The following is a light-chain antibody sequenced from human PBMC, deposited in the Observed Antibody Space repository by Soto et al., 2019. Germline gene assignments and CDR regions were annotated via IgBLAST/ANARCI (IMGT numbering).Light chain of an antibody. CDR3: GTWDSSLSAGV. J-gene: IGLJ2*01. CDR2: DNS. Sequence: QSVLTQPPSVSGAPGQKVTISCSGSNTNIGNNYVSWYQHLPGTAPKLLIYDNSERPSGIPDRFSGSKSGTSATLGITGLQTGDEADYYCGTWDSSLSAGVFGGGTKLTVL. CDR1: NTNIGNNY. V-gene: IGLV1-51*01.